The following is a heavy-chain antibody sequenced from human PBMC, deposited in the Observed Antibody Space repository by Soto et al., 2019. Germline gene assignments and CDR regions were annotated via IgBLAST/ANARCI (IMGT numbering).Heavy chain of an antibody. CDR1: GFSLSTTGVG. CDR3: TQRVYYSGDSFDY. D-gene: IGHD1-26*01. V-gene: IGHV2-5*02. CDR2: IYWDDEK. Sequence: QITLKESGPTLVKPPQTLTLTCTFSGFSLSTTGVGVGWIRQPPGETLEWLALIYWDDEKRYNSSLKNRLTITKDTSKKQVVLTMPNMDPVHTATYFCTQRVYYSGDSFDYGGQGTLVIVSS. J-gene: IGHJ4*02.